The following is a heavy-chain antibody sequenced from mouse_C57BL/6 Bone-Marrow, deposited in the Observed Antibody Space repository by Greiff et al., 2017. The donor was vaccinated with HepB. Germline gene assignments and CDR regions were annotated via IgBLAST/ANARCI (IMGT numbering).Heavy chain of an antibody. J-gene: IGHJ1*03. CDR3: ARDTTVVEPLYWYFDV. CDR2: INYDGSST. D-gene: IGHD1-1*01. CDR1: GFTFSDYY. V-gene: IGHV5-16*01. Sequence: EVQRVESAGGLVQPGSSMKLSCTASGFTFSDYYMAWVRQVPEKGLEWVANINYDGSSTYYLDSLKSRFIISRDNAKNILYLQMSSLKSEDTATYYCARDTTVVEPLYWYFDVWGTGTTVTVSS.